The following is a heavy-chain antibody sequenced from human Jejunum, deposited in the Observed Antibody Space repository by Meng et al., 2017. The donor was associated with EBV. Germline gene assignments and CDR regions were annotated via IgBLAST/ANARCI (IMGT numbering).Heavy chain of an antibody. CDR1: DYIFNTYD. Sequence: QVRVVEAGAEVKNLGASLGVSCQALDYIFNTYDMHWVRTAPGQRLEWMGWINGGATSTVYSQNFQGRLTIARDKSARTAFMELSSLTSEDTAVYYCASGPSCSSGSCQEFDYWGQGTLVTVSS. V-gene: IGHV1-3*01. CDR3: ASGPSCSSGSCQEFDY. CDR2: INGGATST. D-gene: IGHD2-2*01. J-gene: IGHJ4*02.